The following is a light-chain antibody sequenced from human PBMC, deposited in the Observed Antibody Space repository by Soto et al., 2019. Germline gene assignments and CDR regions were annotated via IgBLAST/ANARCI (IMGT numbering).Light chain of an antibody. CDR1: QSVSSSY. CDR3: QQYDSSFMYT. J-gene: IGKJ2*01. Sequence: EIVLTQSPGTLSLSPGERATLSCRATQSVSSSYLAWYQQKPGQAPRLLIYGASSRATGIPDRFSGSGSGTDFTLTIGRLEPEDFAVYYCQQYDSSFMYTFGQGTKLEIK. V-gene: IGKV3-20*01. CDR2: GAS.